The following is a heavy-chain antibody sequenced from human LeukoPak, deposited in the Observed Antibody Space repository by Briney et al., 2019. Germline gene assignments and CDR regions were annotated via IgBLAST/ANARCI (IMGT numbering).Heavy chain of an antibody. CDR3: ARLPPRIPTTMVRGVPQSIDY. D-gene: IGHD3-10*01. J-gene: IGHJ4*02. Sequence: SETLSLTCTVSGGSISSYYWSWIRQPAGKGLEWIGRIYTSGSTNYNPSLKSRVTISVDTSKNQFSLKLSSVTAADTAVYYCARLPPRIPTTMVRGVPQSIDYWGQGTLVTVSS. V-gene: IGHV4-4*07. CDR2: IYTSGST. CDR1: GGSISSYY.